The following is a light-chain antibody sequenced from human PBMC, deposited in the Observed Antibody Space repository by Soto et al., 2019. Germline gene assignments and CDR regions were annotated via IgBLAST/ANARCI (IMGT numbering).Light chain of an antibody. Sequence: EIVLTQSPVTVSLSPGESATLSCRASQSISRSDLAWYQHRPGQAPRLLIYGAASRATGIPDRFSGSGSGTDFTLTISRLEPEDFAVYYCQQYGSSRWTFGQGTKVDNK. CDR1: QSISRSD. CDR3: QQYGSSRWT. J-gene: IGKJ1*01. V-gene: IGKV3-20*01. CDR2: GAA.